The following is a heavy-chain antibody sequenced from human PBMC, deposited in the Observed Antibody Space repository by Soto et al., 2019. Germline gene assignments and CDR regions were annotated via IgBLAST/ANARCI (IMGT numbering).Heavy chain of an antibody. J-gene: IGHJ5*01. Sequence: PSETLSLTCTVSGGSISSGGDYWSWIRQHPGKGLEWIGYIYYSGSTYYNPSVQGRITINPDTSNNQFSLQLNSVTPDDTAVYYCVRLIGNSWLDSWGQGTLVTVSS. CDR3: VRLIGNSWLDS. D-gene: IGHD2-8*01. CDR1: GGSISSGGDY. CDR2: IYYSGST. V-gene: IGHV4-31*08.